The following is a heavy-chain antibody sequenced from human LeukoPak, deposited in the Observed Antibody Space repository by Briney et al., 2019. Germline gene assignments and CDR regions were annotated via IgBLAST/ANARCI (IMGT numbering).Heavy chain of an antibody. V-gene: IGHV3-23*01. Sequence: GGSLRLSCAASGFTFSSYGMSWVRQAPGKGLEWVSAISGSGGSTYYADSVKGRFTISRDNSKNTLYLQMNSLRAEDTAVYYCAKLSGTGYYYYMDVWGKGTTVTISS. D-gene: IGHD6-13*01. CDR1: GFTFSSYG. CDR2: ISGSGGST. J-gene: IGHJ6*03. CDR3: AKLSGTGYYYYMDV.